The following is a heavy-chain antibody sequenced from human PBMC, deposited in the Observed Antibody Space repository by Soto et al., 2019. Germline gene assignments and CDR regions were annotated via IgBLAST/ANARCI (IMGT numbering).Heavy chain of an antibody. Sequence: PSETLSLTCTVSGGYISSYYWSWIRQPPGKGLEWIGYIYYSGSTNYNPSLKSRVTISVDTSKNQFSLKLSSVTAADTAVYYCARGGAYYYDSSGYWTFDYWGQGTLVTVSS. D-gene: IGHD3-22*01. J-gene: IGHJ4*02. V-gene: IGHV4-59*01. CDR2: IYYSGST. CDR1: GGYISSYY. CDR3: ARGGAYYYDSSGYWTFDY.